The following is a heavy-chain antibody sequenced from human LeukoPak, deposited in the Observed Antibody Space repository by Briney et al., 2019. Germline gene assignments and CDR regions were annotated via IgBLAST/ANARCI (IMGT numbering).Heavy chain of an antibody. V-gene: IGHV1-2*02. CDR2: INPNSGGT. J-gene: IGHJ4*02. CDR1: GYTFTGYY. Sequence: ASVKVSCKASGYTFTGYYMHWVRQAPGQGLEWMGWINPNSGGTNYAQKFQGRVTMTRDTSISTAYMELSSLRSEDTAVYYCATRPNSGYDFSLDYWGQGTLVTVSS. D-gene: IGHD5-12*01. CDR3: ATRPNSGYDFSLDY.